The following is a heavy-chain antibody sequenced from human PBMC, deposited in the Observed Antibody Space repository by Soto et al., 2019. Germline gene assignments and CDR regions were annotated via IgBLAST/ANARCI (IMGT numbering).Heavy chain of an antibody. D-gene: IGHD4-17*01. J-gene: IGHJ5*02. CDR2: IYHSGST. CDR3: ARGLHGEIDP. V-gene: IGHV4-30-2*01. Sequence: SETLSLTCAVSGGSISSCGYSWSWIRQPPGKGLEWIGYIYHSGSTYYNPSLKSRVTISVDRSKNQFSLKLSSVTAADTAVYYCARGLHGEIDPWGQGTLVTVS. CDR1: GGSISSCGYS.